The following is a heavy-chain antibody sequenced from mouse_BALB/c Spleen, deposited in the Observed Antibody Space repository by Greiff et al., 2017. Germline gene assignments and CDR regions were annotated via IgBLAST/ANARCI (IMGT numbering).Heavy chain of an antibody. CDR3: AGHRYDSWFAY. CDR2: IWSGGST. CDR1: GFSLTSYG. D-gene: IGHD2-14*01. J-gene: IGHJ3*01. Sequence: VQLQQSGPGLVQPSQSLSITCTVSGFSLTSYGVHWVRQSPGKGLEWLGVIWSGGSTDYNAAFISRLSISKDNSKSHVFFKMNSLQANDTAIYYCAGHRYDSWFAYWGQGTLVTVSA. V-gene: IGHV2-2*02.